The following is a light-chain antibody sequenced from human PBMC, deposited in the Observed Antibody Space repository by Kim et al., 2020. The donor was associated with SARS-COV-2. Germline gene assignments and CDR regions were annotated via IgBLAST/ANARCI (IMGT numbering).Light chain of an antibody. CDR1: QSISSH. Sequence: DIQMTQSPSSLSASVGDRVTITCRTSQSISSHSNWYHQKPGRAPKLLIYAASTLQGGVPSRFSGSGSDTDFTLTISSLQPEDFGTYFCQQSYITPFTFGPGTKVDIK. J-gene: IGKJ3*01. CDR2: AAS. CDR3: QQSYITPFT. V-gene: IGKV1-39*01.